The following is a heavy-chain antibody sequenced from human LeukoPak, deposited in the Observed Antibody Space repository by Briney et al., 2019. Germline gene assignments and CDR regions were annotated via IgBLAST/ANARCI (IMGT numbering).Heavy chain of an antibody. J-gene: IGHJ4*02. D-gene: IGHD6-19*01. CDR2: TYYRYKWYN. CDR1: GDSVSSNIAA. CDR3: AGDRYQVVYSSSQGFDY. Sequence: SQTLSLTCAISGDSVSSNIAAWDWIRQSPLRVLEWLGSTYYRYKWYNNYAVSVRSRISINADTSKNQFSLQLNSVTPEDTAVYYCAGDRYQVVYSSSQGFDYWGQGTLVTVSS. V-gene: IGHV6-1*01.